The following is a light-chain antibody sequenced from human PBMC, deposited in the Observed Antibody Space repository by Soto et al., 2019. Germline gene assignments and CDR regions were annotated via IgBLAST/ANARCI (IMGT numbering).Light chain of an antibody. Sequence: IVMKQSPATLCSSPKESATLSCRASQSVDNNVAWYQQKPGQAPRLLIVGSFARATGIPARFSGSGSGSEFTLTISGLQSEDFAVYYCQQYYDRLPITFGQGTRLE. J-gene: IGKJ5*01. CDR1: QSVDNN. CDR3: QQYYDRLPIT. V-gene: IGKV3-15*01. CDR2: GSF.